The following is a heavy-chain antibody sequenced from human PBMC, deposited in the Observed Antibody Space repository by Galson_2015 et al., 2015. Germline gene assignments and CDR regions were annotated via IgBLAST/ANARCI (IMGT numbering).Heavy chain of an antibody. CDR3: ARSPPRYSSGWYHWFDP. Sequence: SVKVSCKASGGTFSSYAISWVRQAPGQGLEWMGGIIPIFGIANYAQKFQGRVTITADKSTSTAYMELSSLRSEDTAVYYCARSPPRYSSGWYHWFDPWGQGTLVTVSS. CDR2: IIPIFGIA. J-gene: IGHJ5*02. CDR1: GGTFSSYA. D-gene: IGHD6-19*01. V-gene: IGHV1-69*10.